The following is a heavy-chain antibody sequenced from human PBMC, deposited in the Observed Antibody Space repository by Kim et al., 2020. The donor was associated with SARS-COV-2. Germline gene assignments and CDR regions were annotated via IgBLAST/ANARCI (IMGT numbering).Heavy chain of an antibody. V-gene: IGHV1-3*01. CDR2: INAGNGNT. J-gene: IGHJ6*02. CDR3: ASSTVYCSSTSCYDYYGMDV. D-gene: IGHD2-2*01. Sequence: ASVKVSCKASGYTFTSYAMHWVRQAPGQRLEWMGWINAGNGNTKYSQKFQGRVTITRDTSASTAYMELSSLRSEDTAVYYCASSTVYCSSTSCYDYYGMDVWGQGTTVTVSS. CDR1: GYTFTSYA.